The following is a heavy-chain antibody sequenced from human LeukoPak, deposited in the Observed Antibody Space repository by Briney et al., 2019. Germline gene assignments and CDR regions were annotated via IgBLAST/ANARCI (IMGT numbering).Heavy chain of an antibody. CDR1: GYTFTSHG. Sequence: ASVKVSCKASGYTFTSHGISWVRQAPGQGLEWMGWISTYNGNTNYAQKLQGRVSMTTDTSTSTAYMDLRSLRSDDTAVYYCAXXLRYSSGWSASGMDVWGKGITATISS. V-gene: IGHV1-18*01. CDR2: ISTYNGNT. CDR3: AXXLRYSSGWSASGMDV. D-gene: IGHD6-19*01. J-gene: IGHJ6*03.